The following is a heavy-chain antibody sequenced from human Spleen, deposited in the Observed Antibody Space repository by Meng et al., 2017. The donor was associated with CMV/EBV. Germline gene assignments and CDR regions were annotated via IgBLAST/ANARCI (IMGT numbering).Heavy chain of an antibody. CDR2: INPAGTQG. D-gene: IGHD3-16*01. J-gene: IGHJ5*02. CDR3: ARERRGGGDHNWFDP. V-gene: IGHV3-7*01. Sequence: GESLKISCAASGFTFSSSWMNWVRQAPDKGLEWVANINPAGTQGISVDSMKGRFTISRDNAKNSLYLQMNSLRAEDTAVYYCARERRGGGDHNWFDPWGQGTLVTVSS. CDR1: GFTFSSSW.